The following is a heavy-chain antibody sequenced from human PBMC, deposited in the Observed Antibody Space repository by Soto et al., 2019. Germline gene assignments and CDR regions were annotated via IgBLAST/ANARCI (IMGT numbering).Heavy chain of an antibody. D-gene: IGHD3-10*01. CDR1: GVFISSYY. CDR2: IYYSGST. CDR3: ARILGLWFGASEPYFDY. Sequence: SDTLSLTCTVSGVFISSYYWSWIRQPPGKGLEWIGYIYYSGSTNYNPSLKSRVTISVDTSKNQFSLKLSSVTAADTAVYYCARILGLWFGASEPYFDYWGQGTLVTVSS. J-gene: IGHJ4*02. V-gene: IGHV4-59*01.